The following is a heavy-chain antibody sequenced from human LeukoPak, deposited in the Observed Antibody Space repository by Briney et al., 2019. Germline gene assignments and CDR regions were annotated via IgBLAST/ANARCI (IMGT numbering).Heavy chain of an antibody. J-gene: IGHJ4*02. V-gene: IGHV3-15*01. CDR1: GFTFSNAW. D-gene: IGHD3-10*01. Sequence: PGGSLRLSCAASGFTFSNAWMSWARQAPGKGLEWVGRIKSKTDGGTTDYAAPVKGRFTISRDDSKNTLYLQMNSLKTEDTAVYYCTTSYMVRGATVDYWGQGTLVTVSS. CDR2: IKSKTDGGTT. CDR3: TTSYMVRGATVDY.